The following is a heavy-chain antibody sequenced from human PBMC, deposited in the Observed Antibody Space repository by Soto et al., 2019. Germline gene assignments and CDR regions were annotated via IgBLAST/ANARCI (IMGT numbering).Heavy chain of an antibody. CDR2: IYYSGST. CDR3: ARDLGTSNWFDP. V-gene: IGHV4-59*01. J-gene: IGHJ5*02. Sequence: SETLSLTCTVSGGSISSYYWSWIRQPPGKGLEWIGYIYYSGSTNYNPSLKSRVTISVDTSKNQFSLKLTSVTPADTAVYYCARDLGTSNWFDPWGQGTLVTVSS. CDR1: GGSISSYY. D-gene: IGHD1-26*01.